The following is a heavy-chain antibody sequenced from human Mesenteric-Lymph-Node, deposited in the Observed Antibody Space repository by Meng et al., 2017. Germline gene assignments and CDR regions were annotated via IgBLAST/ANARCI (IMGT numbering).Heavy chain of an antibody. V-gene: IGHV3-48*03. CDR2: ISSSGSTI. CDR3: ARGPEIYCSSTSCTRDGMDV. CDR1: GFTFSSYE. J-gene: IGHJ6*02. Sequence: GGSLRLSCAASGFTFSSYEMNWVRQAPGKGLEWVSYISSSGSTIYYADSVKGRFTISRDNSKNTLYLQMNSLRAEDTAVYYCARGPEIYCSSTSCTRDGMDVWGQGTTVTVSS. D-gene: IGHD2-2*01.